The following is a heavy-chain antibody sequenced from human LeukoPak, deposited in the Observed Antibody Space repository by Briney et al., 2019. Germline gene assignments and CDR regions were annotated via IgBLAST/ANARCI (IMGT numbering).Heavy chain of an antibody. Sequence: PSETLSLTRTVSGGSISSGGYYWSWIRQHPGKGLEWIGYIYYSGSTYYNPSLKSRVTISVDTSKNQFSLKLSSVTAADTAVYYCARASWPTQFDYWGQGTLVTVSS. J-gene: IGHJ4*02. D-gene: IGHD3-16*02. V-gene: IGHV4-31*03. CDR2: IYYSGST. CDR1: GGSISSGGYY. CDR3: ARASWPTQFDY.